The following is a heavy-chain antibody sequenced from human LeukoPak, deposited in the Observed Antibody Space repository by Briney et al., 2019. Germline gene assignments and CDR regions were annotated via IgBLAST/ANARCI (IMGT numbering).Heavy chain of an antibody. CDR1: GFTVSSNS. V-gene: IGHV3-21*01. CDR3: ARDLWHIARYGHYMDV. D-gene: IGHD2-21*01. CDR2: ISSSGSYI. J-gene: IGHJ6*03. Sequence: GSLRLSCTVSGFTVSSNSMSWVRQAPGKGLEWVSSISSSGSYIYYADSVKGRFTISRDNAKNSLYLQMNSLRAEDTAVYYCARDLWHIARYGHYMDVWGKGTTVTISS.